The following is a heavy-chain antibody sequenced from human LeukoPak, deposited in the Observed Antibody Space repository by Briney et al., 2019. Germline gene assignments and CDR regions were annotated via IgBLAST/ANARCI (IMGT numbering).Heavy chain of an antibody. CDR3: ARGGSVVYYSIDG. D-gene: IGHD3-22*01. CDR2: INPNSGVT. CDR1: GYTFSGYY. Sequence: ASVKVSCKASGYTFSGYYIHWVRQAPGQGLEWMGWINPNSGVTNYAQKFQGRVTMSRDTSISAGYMELRRLTSDDTAVYFCARGGSVVYYSIDGGGQGRLLTVSS. J-gene: IGHJ4*02. V-gene: IGHV1-2*02.